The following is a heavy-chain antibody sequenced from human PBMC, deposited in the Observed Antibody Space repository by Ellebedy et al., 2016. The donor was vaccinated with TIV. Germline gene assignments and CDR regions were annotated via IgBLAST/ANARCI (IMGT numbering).Heavy chain of an antibody. CDR2: IYYSGST. Sequence: SETLSLXXTVSGGSVSSGSYYWSWIRQPPGKGLEWIGYIYYSGSTNYNPSLKSRVTISVDTSKNQFSLKLSSVTAADTAVYYCARTGANYDFWSGYRPYYFDYWGQGTLVTVSS. CDR1: GGSVSSGSYY. J-gene: IGHJ4*02. CDR3: ARTGANYDFWSGYRPYYFDY. V-gene: IGHV4-61*01. D-gene: IGHD3-3*01.